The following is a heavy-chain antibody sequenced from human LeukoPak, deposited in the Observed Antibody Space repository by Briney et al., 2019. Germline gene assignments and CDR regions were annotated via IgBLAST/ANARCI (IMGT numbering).Heavy chain of an antibody. Sequence: GGSLRLSCAASGFTFSSYAMHWVRQAPGKGLEWVAVISYDGSNKYYADSVKGRFTISRDNSKNTLYLQMNSLRAEDTAVYYCAGEMVRGVIGGIDPWGQGTLVTVSS. CDR3: AGEMVRGVIGGIDP. CDR2: ISYDGSNK. D-gene: IGHD3-10*01. V-gene: IGHV3-30-3*01. J-gene: IGHJ5*02. CDR1: GFTFSSYA.